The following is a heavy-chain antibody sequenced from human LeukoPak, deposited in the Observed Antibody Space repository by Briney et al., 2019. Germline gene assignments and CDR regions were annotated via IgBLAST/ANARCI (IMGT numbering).Heavy chain of an antibody. V-gene: IGHV4-59*01. CDR2: IFYSGST. CDR3: ARGFCSNTRCYKEMATILPDY. D-gene: IGHD2-2*02. J-gene: IGHJ4*02. CDR1: GGSISNYY. Sequence: SETLSLTCTVSGGSISNYYWTWIRQPPGKGLEWIGYIFYSGSTNYNPSLKSRVTISVDTSKNQFSLKPSSVTAADTAVYYCARGFCSNTRCYKEMATILPDYWGQGTLVTVSS.